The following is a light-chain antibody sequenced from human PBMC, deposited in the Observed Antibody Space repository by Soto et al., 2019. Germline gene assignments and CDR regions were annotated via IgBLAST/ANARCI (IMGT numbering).Light chain of an antibody. Sequence: QSVLTQPASVSGSPGQSITISCTGTSSDVGAFNYVSWYQQHPGKAPKLLIYDVNNRPSGDSDRFSGSKSGNTASLTISGLQAGDEADYYCSSYTGSSSVVFGGGTKVTVL. CDR1: SSDVGAFNY. CDR3: SSYTGSSSVV. CDR2: DVN. J-gene: IGLJ2*01. V-gene: IGLV2-14*03.